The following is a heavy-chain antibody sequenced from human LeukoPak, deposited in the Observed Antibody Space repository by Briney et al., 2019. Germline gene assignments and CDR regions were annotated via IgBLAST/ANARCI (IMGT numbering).Heavy chain of an antibody. V-gene: IGHV4-59*08. CDR3: ARQMYLGGMDV. D-gene: IGHD2-8*01. CDR1: GGSISSYF. CDR2: IYDSGST. J-gene: IGHJ6*02. Sequence: SETLSLTCTVSGGSISSYFWSWIRQPPGKGLEWIGYIYDSGSTNYNPSLTSRVTISVDTSKNHFSLKLSSVTAADTALYYCARQMYLGGMDVWGQGTTVTVSS.